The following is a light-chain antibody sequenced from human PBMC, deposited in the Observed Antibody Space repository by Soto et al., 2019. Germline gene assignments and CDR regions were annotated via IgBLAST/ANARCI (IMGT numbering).Light chain of an antibody. CDR1: QSISSW. CDR2: KAS. CDR3: QQYNSYLLT. Sequence: DIQITQSPSSLSSSVGERVAMSCRASQSISSWLAWYQRKPGKAPKLLIYKASSLESGVPSRFSGSGSGTEFTLKISSLQPDDFATYYCQQYNSYLLTFGGGTKVDIK. J-gene: IGKJ4*01. V-gene: IGKV1-5*03.